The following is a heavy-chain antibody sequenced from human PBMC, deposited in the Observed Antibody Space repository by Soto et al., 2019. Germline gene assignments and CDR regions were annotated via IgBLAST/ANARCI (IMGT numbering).Heavy chain of an antibody. CDR3: ATQIAAGGGG. Sequence: GGSLRLSCAASGFTFSSYWLHWVRQAPGEGLVWVSRINSDGSSTRYADSVKGRFTISRDNAKNTLYLQMNNLRAEDTAVYYCATQIAAGGGGWGQGTLVTVSS. CDR2: INSDGSST. D-gene: IGHD6-13*01. V-gene: IGHV3-74*01. CDR1: GFTFSSYW. J-gene: IGHJ4*02.